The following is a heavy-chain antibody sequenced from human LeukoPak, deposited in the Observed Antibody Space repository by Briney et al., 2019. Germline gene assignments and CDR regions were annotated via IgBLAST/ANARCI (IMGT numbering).Heavy chain of an antibody. V-gene: IGHV4-59*11. CDR3: ARDLRFLEWLSWFDP. CDR2: IYYSGST. CDR1: GGSISSHY. Sequence: PSEIVSLTCTVSGGSISSHYWSWLRQPRGKGLEGIGYIYYSGSTNYNPSLKSRVTISVDTSKNQFSLKLSSVTAADTAVYYCARDLRFLEWLSWFDPWGQGTLVTVSS. D-gene: IGHD3-3*01. J-gene: IGHJ5*02.